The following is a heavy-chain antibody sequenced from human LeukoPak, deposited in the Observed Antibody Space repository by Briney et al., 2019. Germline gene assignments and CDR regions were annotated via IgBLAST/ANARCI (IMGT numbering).Heavy chain of an antibody. D-gene: IGHD3-3*01. Sequence: KTSETLSLTCGVSGGSFTNNNYYWAWIRQPPGKGPEWIGILYYTGRTYYNPSLKSRATVSLDTSKNQFSLNLSSVTAADTAVYYCARLWSSFDGFDVWGQGTMVTVSS. CDR1: GGSFTNNNYY. J-gene: IGHJ3*01. V-gene: IGHV4-39*01. CDR3: ARLWSSFDGFDV. CDR2: LYYTGRT.